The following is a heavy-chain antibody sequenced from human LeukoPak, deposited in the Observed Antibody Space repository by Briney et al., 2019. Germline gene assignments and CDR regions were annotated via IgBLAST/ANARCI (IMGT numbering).Heavy chain of an antibody. CDR1: GFTFSSYG. J-gene: IGHJ4*02. D-gene: IGHD2/OR15-2a*01. Sequence: GGSLRLSCAASGFTFSSYGMHWVRQAPGSGLEWVANIKPDGSASNYVDSVKGRFTVSRDNAKNLLLLQMNSLRAEDSAVYFCARDGEFWNILNFYDRLDYWGQGTLVTVSS. CDR3: ARDGEFWNILNFYDRLDY. V-gene: IGHV3-7*04. CDR2: IKPDGSAS.